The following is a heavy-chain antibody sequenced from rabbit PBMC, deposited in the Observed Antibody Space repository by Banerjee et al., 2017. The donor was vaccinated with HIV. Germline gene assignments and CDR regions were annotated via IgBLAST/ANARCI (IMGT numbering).Heavy chain of an antibody. V-gene: IGHV1S40*01. J-gene: IGHJ6*01. CDR1: GFSFSSSYW. Sequence: QSLEESGGDLVKPGASLTLTCTASGFSFSSSYWMCWVRQAPGKGLEWIACIYGGSSGTTAYASWAKGRFTISRTSSTTVTLQMTSLTAADTATYFCARDGVGYTFDLELWGPGTLVTVS. CDR3: ARDGVGYTFDLEL. D-gene: IGHD3-1*01. CDR2: IYGGSSGTT.